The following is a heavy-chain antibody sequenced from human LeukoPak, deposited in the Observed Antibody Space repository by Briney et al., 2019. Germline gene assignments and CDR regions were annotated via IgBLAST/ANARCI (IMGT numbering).Heavy chain of an antibody. J-gene: IGHJ5*01. CDR2: IDTSSTTM. V-gene: IGHV3-48*04. Sequence: GGSVRLSCAASGLTFSKYSMTWVRQAPGKGLEWVSFIDTSSTTMYYTDSVKGRFTISRDNAKNSLYLQMNSLKVEDTARYYCARDNWVDCWGQGTLVTVSS. CDR3: ARDNWVDC. CDR1: GLTFSKYS.